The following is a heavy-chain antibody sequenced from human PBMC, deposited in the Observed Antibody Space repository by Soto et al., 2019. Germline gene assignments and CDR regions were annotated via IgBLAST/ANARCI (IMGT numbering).Heavy chain of an antibody. J-gene: IGHJ4*02. CDR2: ISWNSADI. D-gene: IGHD2-15*01. CDR1: GFTFDEYA. V-gene: IGHV3-9*01. Sequence: GGSLRLSCAASGFTFDEYAMHWVRQAPGKGLEWVSGISWNSADIDYVDSVKGRSTISRDNAQNSLHLEMNSLRAEDTALYYCAAFCSGGDCDRFDYWGQGTQVTVSS. CDR3: AAFCSGGDCDRFDY.